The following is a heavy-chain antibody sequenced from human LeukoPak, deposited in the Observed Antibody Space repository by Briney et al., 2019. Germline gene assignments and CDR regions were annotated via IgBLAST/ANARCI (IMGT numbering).Heavy chain of an antibody. CDR2: IHYSGST. D-gene: IGHD2-15*01. V-gene: IGHV4-59*01. CDR1: GGSISSYY. J-gene: IGHJ6*03. CDR3: ARSARVVAANGDYFYYYLDV. Sequence: SETLSLTCTVSGGSISSYYWSWIRQPPGKGLEWIGYIHYSGSTNYNPSLKSRVTISVDTSKNQFSLKLGSVTAADTAVYYCARSARVVAANGDYFYYYLDVWGKGTTVTVSS.